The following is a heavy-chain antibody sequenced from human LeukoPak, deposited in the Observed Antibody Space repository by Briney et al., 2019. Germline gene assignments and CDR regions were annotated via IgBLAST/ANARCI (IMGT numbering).Heavy chain of an antibody. J-gene: IGHJ6*02. Sequence: PSETLSLTCTVSGGSISSYYWSWIRQPPGKGPEWIGYIYYSGSTNYNPSLKSRVTISVDTSKNQFSLKLSSVTAADTAVYYCARGYCSSTSCYTGGDYYYYGMDVWGQGTTVTVSS. D-gene: IGHD2-2*02. CDR2: IYYSGST. V-gene: IGHV4-59*01. CDR3: ARGYCSSTSCYTGGDYYYYGMDV. CDR1: GGSISSYY.